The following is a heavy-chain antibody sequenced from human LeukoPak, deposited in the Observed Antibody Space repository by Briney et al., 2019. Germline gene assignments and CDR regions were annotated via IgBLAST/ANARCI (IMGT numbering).Heavy chain of an antibody. J-gene: IGHJ3*02. CDR2: IYHSGST. CDR1: GGSISSSNW. Sequence: PSETLSLTCAVSGGSISSSNWWSWVRQPPGKGLEWIGEIYHSGSTNYNPSLKSRVTISVDKSKNQFSLKLSSVTAADTAVYYCARGPRTMIGISDAFDIWGQGTMVTVSS. CDR3: ARGPRTMIGISDAFDI. D-gene: IGHD3-10*02. V-gene: IGHV4-4*02.